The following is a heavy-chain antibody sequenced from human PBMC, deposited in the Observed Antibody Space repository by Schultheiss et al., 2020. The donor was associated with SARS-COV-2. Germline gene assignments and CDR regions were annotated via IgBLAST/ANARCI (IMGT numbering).Heavy chain of an antibody. Sequence: GESLKISCAASGFTFSNYGMHWVRQAPGKGLEWVAVIWYDGSNKYYADSVKGRFTISRDNSKNTVYLQLNSLRDEDTAVYYCAREWPGLWFGLQDYWGQGTLVTVSS. CDR2: IWYDGSNK. CDR1: GFTFSNYG. V-gene: IGHV3-33*01. CDR3: AREWPGLWFGLQDY. J-gene: IGHJ4*02. D-gene: IGHD3-10*01.